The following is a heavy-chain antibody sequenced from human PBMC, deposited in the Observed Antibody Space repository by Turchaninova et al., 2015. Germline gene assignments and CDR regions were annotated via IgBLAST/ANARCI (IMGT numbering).Heavy chain of an antibody. V-gene: IGHV4-59*01. J-gene: IGHJ5*02. Sequence: QVQLQESGPGLVKPSETLSLSCTVAGGSISNYYWSWIRQPPGKGLEWIGYIYYSGSTNYNPSLKSRVTISVDTSKNQFSLKLSSVTAADTAVYYCAREVGGVDTAMRWFDPWGQGTLVTVSS. CDR2: IYYSGST. CDR1: GGSISNYY. D-gene: IGHD5-18*01. CDR3: AREVGGVDTAMRWFDP.